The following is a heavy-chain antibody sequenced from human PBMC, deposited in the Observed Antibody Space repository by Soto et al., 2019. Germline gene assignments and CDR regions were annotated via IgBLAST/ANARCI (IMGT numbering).Heavy chain of an antibody. CDR2: FSGSGDDT. J-gene: IGHJ4*02. CDR1: GFTLRTNG. CDR3: AGHGGYSY. Sequence: PGGSLRLSCAATGFTLRTNGMSWVRQAPGKGLEWVSSFSGSGDDTWYADSLKGRFTISRDNSKNTVYLQMNSLRAEDTALYYCAGHGGYSYLGQGTPVTVPS. V-gene: IGHV3-23*01. D-gene: IGHD5-18*01.